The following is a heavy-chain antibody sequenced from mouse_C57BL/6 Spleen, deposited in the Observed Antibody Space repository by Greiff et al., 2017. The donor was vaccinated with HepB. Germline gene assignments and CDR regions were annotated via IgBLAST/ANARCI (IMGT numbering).Heavy chain of an antibody. D-gene: IGHD4-1*01. Sequence: EVHLVESGGGLVKPGGSLKLSCAASGFTFSSYAMSWVRQTPEKRLEWVATISDGGSYTYYPDNVKGRFTISRDNAKNNLYLQMSHLKSEDTAMYYCARGWDEGWYFDVWGTGTTVTVSS. CDR2: ISDGGSYT. CDR1: GFTFSSYA. V-gene: IGHV5-4*01. J-gene: IGHJ1*03. CDR3: ARGWDEGWYFDV.